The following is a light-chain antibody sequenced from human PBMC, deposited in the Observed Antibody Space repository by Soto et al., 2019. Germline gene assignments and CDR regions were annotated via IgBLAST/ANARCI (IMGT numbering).Light chain of an antibody. CDR2: DAS. CDR1: QSISSW. Sequence: DIQMIQSPSTLSASEGDRVTITCRASQSISSWLAWYQQKPGKAPKLLIYDASSLESGVPSRFSGSGSGTEFTLTISSLQPDDFATYYCQQYNSYSIFGQGTRLE. J-gene: IGKJ5*01. CDR3: QQYNSYSI. V-gene: IGKV1-5*01.